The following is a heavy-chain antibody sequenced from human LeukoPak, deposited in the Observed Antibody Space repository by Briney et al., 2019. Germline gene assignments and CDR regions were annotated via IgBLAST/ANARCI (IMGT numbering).Heavy chain of an antibody. CDR1: GFTFSSYA. CDR2: ISYDGSNK. Sequence: GGSLRLSCAASGFTFSSYAMHWVRQAPGKGLEWVAVISYDGSNKYYADSVKGRFTISRDNSKNTLYLQMNSLRAEDTAEYYCASVLRFLEWGQGTLVTVSS. D-gene: IGHD3-3*01. CDR3: ASVLRFLE. J-gene: IGHJ4*02. V-gene: IGHV3-30*04.